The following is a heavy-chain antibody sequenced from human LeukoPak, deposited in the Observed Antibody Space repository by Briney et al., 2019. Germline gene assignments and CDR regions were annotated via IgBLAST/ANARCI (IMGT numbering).Heavy chain of an antibody. D-gene: IGHD6-19*01. Sequence: GGSLRLSCAASGFTFSSHAMSWVRQAPGKGLEWVSAISGSGGSTYYADSVKGRFTISRDNSKNTVYLQMNSLRPEDTAVYYCARNSVAGTGNYWGQGTQVTVSS. CDR2: ISGSGGST. CDR3: ARNSVAGTGNY. V-gene: IGHV3-23*01. J-gene: IGHJ4*02. CDR1: GFTFSSHA.